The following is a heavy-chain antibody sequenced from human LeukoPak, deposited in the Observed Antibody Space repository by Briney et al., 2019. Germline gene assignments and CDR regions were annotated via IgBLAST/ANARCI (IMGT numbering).Heavy chain of an antibody. V-gene: IGHV1-8*03. D-gene: IGHD2-8*01. CDR1: GYTFTSYD. CDR3: ARRAYYCTNGVCHRRYYYYMDV. J-gene: IGHJ6*03. Sequence: ASVKVSCKASGYTFTSYDINWVRQATGQGLEWMGWMYPNSGNTGYAQKFQGRVTITRNTSISTAYMELSSLRSEDTAVYYCARRAYYCTNGVCHRRYYYYMDVWGKGTTVTVSS. CDR2: MYPNSGNT.